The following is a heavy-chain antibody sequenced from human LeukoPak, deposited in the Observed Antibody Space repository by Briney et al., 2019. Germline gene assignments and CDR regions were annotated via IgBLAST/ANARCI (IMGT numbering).Heavy chain of an antibody. CDR1: GFTFSSYA. J-gene: IGHJ4*02. Sequence: AGGSLRLSCAASGFTFSSYAMSWVRQAPGKGLEWVSAISGSGGSTYYADSVKGRFTISRDNSKNTLYLQMNSLRAEDTAVYYCAKDHQWRIRRNYFDYWGQGTLVTVSS. CDR3: AKDHQWRIRRNYFDY. CDR2: ISGSGGST. D-gene: IGHD6-19*01. V-gene: IGHV3-23*01.